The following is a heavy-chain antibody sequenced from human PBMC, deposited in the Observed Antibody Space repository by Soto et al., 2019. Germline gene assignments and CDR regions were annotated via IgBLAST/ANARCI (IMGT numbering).Heavy chain of an antibody. V-gene: IGHV4-34*01. CDR1: GGSFSGYY. D-gene: IGHD3-22*01. CDR3: ARVYYDSSGRDAFDI. J-gene: IGHJ3*02. CDR2: INHSGST. Sequence: SETLSLTCAVYGGSFSGYYWSWIRQPPGKGLEWIGEINHSGSTNYNPSLKSRVTISVDRSKNQFSLKLSSVTAADTAVYYCARVYYDSSGRDAFDIWGQGTMVT.